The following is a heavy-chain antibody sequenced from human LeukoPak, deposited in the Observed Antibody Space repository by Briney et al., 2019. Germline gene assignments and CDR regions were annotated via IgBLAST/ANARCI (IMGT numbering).Heavy chain of an antibody. CDR1: GYTFTGHY. D-gene: IGHD2-15*01. Sequence: ASVKVSCKVSGYTFTGHYMHWVRQAPGQGLEWMGLINPSGTGTLYTQKFQGRVTMTRDTSTSTDYMELSSLRSEDTAVYYCARDNSYGDITWWFDPWGQGTLVTVSS. V-gene: IGHV1-46*01. CDR2: INPSGTGT. J-gene: IGHJ5*02. CDR3: ARDNSYGDITWWFDP.